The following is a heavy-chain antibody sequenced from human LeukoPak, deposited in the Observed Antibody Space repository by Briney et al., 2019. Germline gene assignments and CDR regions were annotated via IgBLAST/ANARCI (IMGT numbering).Heavy chain of an antibody. CDR1: GFTFSSYS. CDR2: ISSSSSYI. D-gene: IGHD6-13*01. J-gene: IGHJ4*02. Sequence: PGGSLRLSCAASGFTFSSYSMNWVRQAPGKGLEWVSSISSSSSYIYYADSVKGRFTISRDNAKNSLYLQMNSLRAEDRAVYYCARETAAAGDFDYWGQGTLVTVSS. CDR3: ARETAAAGDFDY. V-gene: IGHV3-21*01.